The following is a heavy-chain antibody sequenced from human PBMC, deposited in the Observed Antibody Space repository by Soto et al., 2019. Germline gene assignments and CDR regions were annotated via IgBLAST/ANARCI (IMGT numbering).Heavy chain of an antibody. CDR2: ISAYNGNT. CDR3: AKSGGWYSAIDY. V-gene: IGHV1-18*01. Sequence: ASVKVSCKASGYTFTSYDITWVRQAPRQGPEWMGWISAYNGNTNYAQKLQGRVTMTTDTSTSTAYMELRSLRSDDTALYYCAKSGGWYSAIDYWGQGTLVTVSS. J-gene: IGHJ4*02. D-gene: IGHD6-19*01. CDR1: GYTFTSYD.